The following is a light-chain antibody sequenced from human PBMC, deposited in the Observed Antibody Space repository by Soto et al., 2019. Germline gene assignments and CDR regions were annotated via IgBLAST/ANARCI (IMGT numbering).Light chain of an antibody. V-gene: IGKV3-11*01. CDR1: QSVGAY. CDR3: QKGGEGTPFT. Sequence: EIVLTQSPATLSLSPGQRATLSCRASQSVGAYLAWYQQKVGQAPRLLIYDASYRASFIPARFSGSASGTDLTLTNSRLEPEDFAVYYCQKGGEGTPFTFGPGTRVDI. J-gene: IGKJ3*01. CDR2: DAS.